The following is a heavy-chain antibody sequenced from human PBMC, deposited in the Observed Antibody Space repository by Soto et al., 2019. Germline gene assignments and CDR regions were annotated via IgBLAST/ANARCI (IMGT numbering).Heavy chain of an antibody. J-gene: IGHJ6*03. CDR2: IYPGDSDT. CDR3: ARHVGYSSGWSTNYYYYMDV. V-gene: IGHV5-51*01. CDR1: GYSFTSYW. D-gene: IGHD6-19*01. Sequence: GESLKISCKGSGYSFTSYWIGWVRQMPGKGLEWMGIIYPGDSDTRYSPSFQGQVTISADKSISTAYLQWSSLKASDTAMYYCARHVGYSSGWSTNYYYYMDVWGKGTTVTVS.